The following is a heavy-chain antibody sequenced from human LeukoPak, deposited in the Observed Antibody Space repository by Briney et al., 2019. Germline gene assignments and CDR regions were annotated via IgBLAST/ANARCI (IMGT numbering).Heavy chain of an antibody. V-gene: IGHV4-30-4*02. CDR1: GGSLSSGDYY. Sequence: SETLSLTCTVSGGSLSSGDYYWSWLRQPPGMGLEWFGYIYYSGINYYNPALSRRVTITVNTNKNQFPQKLRSVTTADETVYYYSRGGYYGTTTLSSPDWFDGWGQGTTVTVSS. CDR2: IYYSGIN. CDR3: SRGGYYGTTTLSSPDWFDG. J-gene: IGHJ6*02. D-gene: IGHD3-3*01.